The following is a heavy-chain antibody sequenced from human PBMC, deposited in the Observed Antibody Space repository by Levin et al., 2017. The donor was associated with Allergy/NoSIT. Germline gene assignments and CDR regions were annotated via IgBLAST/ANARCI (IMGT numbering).Heavy chain of an antibody. J-gene: IGHJ4*02. D-gene: IGHD5-18*01. CDR1: GGSISSGGYS. V-gene: IGHV4-30-2*01. CDR2: IYLSGST. Sequence: SCAVSGGSISSGGYSWSWTRQPPGKGLEWIGNIYLSGSTYYNPSLKSRVTISVDRSKNQFSLNHSSVTAPDTAVYYCARVAGYSYGYYFDYWGQGALVTVSS. CDR3: ARVAGYSYGYYFDY.